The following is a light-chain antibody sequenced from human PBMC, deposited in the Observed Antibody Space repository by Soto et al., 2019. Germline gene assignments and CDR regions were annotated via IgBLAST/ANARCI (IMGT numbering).Light chain of an antibody. CDR1: QSISSW. J-gene: IGKJ1*01. V-gene: IGKV1-5*01. CDR2: DAS. Sequence: DIQMTQSPSTLSASVGDRVTITCRASQSISSWLAWYQQKPGKAPKLLIYDASTLEGGVPSRFSGSGSGTEFTLTISGLQPDDFATYYCQQYKSYSETFGQGTKVAIK. CDR3: QQYKSYSET.